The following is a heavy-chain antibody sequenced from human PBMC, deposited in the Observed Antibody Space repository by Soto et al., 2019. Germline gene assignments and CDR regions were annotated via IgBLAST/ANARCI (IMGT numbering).Heavy chain of an antibody. V-gene: IGHV1-69*06. Sequence: VKVSCKASGGTFSSYAISWVRQAPGQGLEWMGGIIPIFGTTNYARRFQGRVTITADKSTSTAYMELRSLRSEDTAVYYCARGTRSGSYYYYGLDVWGQGTTVTVSS. D-gene: IGHD1-26*01. CDR1: GGTFSSYA. J-gene: IGHJ6*02. CDR2: IIPIFGTT. CDR3: ARGTRSGSYYYYGLDV.